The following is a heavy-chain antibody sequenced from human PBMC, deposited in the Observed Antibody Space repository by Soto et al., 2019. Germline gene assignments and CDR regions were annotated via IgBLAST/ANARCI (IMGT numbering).Heavy chain of an antibody. V-gene: IGHV3-73*02. CDR3: SRPNDNGDYDWYFDL. CDR1: GFTFRDSA. Sequence: QLVESGGGLVQPGGSLQLSCAASGFTFRDSALHWVRQASGKGLEWVGRIRNKVNDYATIYAASVKGRFTIFRDDSTNTAYLQMNNLRTEDTAVYDCSRPNDNGDYDWYFDLWGRGTPVTVSS. D-gene: IGHD4-17*01. CDR2: IRNKVNDYAT. J-gene: IGHJ2*01.